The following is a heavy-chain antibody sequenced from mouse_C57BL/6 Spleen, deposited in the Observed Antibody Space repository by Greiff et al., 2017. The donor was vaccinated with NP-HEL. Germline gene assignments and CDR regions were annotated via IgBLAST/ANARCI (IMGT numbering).Heavy chain of an antibody. CDR1: GYTFTSYW. V-gene: IGHV1-64*01. J-gene: IGHJ4*01. CDR3: ASGFDGIRGSLYAMDY. D-gene: IGHD1-1*01. Sequence: QVQLQQPGAELVKPGASVKLSCKASGYTFTSYWMHWVKQRPGQGLEWIGMIHPNSGSTNYNEKFKSKATLTVDKSSSTAYMQLSSLTSEDSAVYYCASGFDGIRGSLYAMDYWGQRTSVTVSS. CDR2: IHPNSGST.